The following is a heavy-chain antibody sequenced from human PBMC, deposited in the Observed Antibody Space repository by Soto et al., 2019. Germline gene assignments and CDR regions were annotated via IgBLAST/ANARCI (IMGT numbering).Heavy chain of an antibody. CDR3: ARHKYYYDSSGYYSAYYYYGMDV. CDR2: IYPGDSDT. CDR1: GYSFTSYW. J-gene: IGHJ6*02. D-gene: IGHD3-22*01. V-gene: IGHV5-51*01. Sequence: GESLKISCKGSGYSFTSYWIGWVRQMPGKGLEWMGIIYPGDSDTRYSPSFQGQVTISADKSISTAYLQWSSLKASDTAMYYCARHKYYYDSSGYYSAYYYYGMDVWGQGTTVTVSS.